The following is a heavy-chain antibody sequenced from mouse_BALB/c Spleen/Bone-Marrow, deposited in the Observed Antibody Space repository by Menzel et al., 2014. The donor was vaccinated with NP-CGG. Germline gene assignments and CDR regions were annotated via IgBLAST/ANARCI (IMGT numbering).Heavy chain of an antibody. CDR1: GFNIKDTY. J-gene: IGHJ1*01. CDR2: IDPANGNT. CDR3: ARQEFAIYWYFDV. Sequence: EVQLVESGAELVKPGASVKLSCSASGFNIKDTYMHWVKQRPEQGLEWIGRIDPANGNTKYDPKFQDKATITADTSSNTVDLQLSSLTFVDTAVYYCARQEFAIYWYFDVWGAGTTVTVSS. V-gene: IGHV14-3*02. D-gene: IGHD1-3*01.